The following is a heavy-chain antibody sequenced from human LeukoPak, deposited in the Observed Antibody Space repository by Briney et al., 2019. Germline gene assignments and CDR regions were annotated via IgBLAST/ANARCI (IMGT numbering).Heavy chain of an antibody. CDR2: VNPSGGST. D-gene: IGHD3-10*01. J-gene: IGHJ6*02. CDR3: AREEDYYGSGSYYTTSYGMDV. V-gene: IGHV1-46*01. Sequence: VASVKVSCTASGYTFTSYYMHWVRQAPGQGLEWMGIVNPSGGSTTYAQKFRGRVTMTRDTSTSTVYMDLSSLRSEDTAVYYCAREEDYYGSGSYYTTSYGMDVWGQGTTVTVSS. CDR1: GYTFTSYY.